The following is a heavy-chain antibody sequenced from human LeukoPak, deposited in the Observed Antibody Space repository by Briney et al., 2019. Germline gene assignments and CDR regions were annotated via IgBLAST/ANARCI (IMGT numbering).Heavy chain of an antibody. CDR1: GGSISSYY. D-gene: IGHD4-17*01. CDR3: ASLSVDYGDYRPIDY. V-gene: IGHV4-39*01. Sequence: SETLSLTCTVSGGSISSYYWGWIRQPPGKGLEWIESIYYSGSTYYNPSLKSRVTISVDTSKNQFSLKLSSVTAADTAVYYCASLSVDYGDYRPIDYWGQGTLVTVSS. J-gene: IGHJ4*02. CDR2: IYYSGST.